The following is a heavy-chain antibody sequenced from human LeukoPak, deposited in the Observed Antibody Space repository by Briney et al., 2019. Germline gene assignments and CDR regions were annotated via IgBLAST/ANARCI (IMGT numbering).Heavy chain of an antibody. CDR2: IYYSGST. CDR1: GGSISSYY. CDR3: ARSYNWNTYYFDY. Sequence: PSETLSLTCTVSGGSISSYYWSWIRQPPGGGLEWIGYIYYSGSTNYNPSLKSRVTISVDTSKNQFSLKLSSVTAADTAVYYCARSYNWNTYYFDYWGQGTLVTVSS. D-gene: IGHD1/OR15-1a*01. J-gene: IGHJ4*02. V-gene: IGHV4-59*01.